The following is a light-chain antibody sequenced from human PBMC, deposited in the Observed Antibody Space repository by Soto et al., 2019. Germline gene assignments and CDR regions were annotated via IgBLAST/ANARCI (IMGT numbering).Light chain of an antibody. CDR3: EQHNNWVSIT. V-gene: IGKV3-15*01. CDR1: QSVRSK. Sequence: VLTQSPASLSVSPGERATLSCRASQSVRSKVAWYQQKPGQAPSLVIYDTYIRATGIPARFSGSGFGTEFTLTISSLQPEDFAVEDCEQHNNWVSITFGQGTLIEIK. J-gene: IGKJ5*01. CDR2: DTY.